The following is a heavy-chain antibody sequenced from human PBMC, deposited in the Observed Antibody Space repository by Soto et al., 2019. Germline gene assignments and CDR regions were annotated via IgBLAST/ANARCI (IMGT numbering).Heavy chain of an antibody. J-gene: IGHJ4*02. CDR1: GFTFSSYS. CDR3: ARSRADGRYAFDY. CDR2: ISSSSSTI. D-gene: IGHD3-9*01. Sequence: EVQLVESGGGLVQPGGSLRLSCAASGFTFSSYSMNWVRQAPGKGLEWVSYISSSSSTIYYTDSVKGRFTISRDNANNSLYPQMSSLRDDDTAVYYCARSRADGRYAFDYWGQGTLVTVSS. V-gene: IGHV3-48*02.